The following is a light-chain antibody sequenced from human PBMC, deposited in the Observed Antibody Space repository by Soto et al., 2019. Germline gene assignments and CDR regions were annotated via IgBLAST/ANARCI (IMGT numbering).Light chain of an antibody. V-gene: IGLV2-8*01. CDR3: RSYAGGNNPYV. CDR2: EVS. CDR1: SRDVRGYNY. Sequence: QSALTQPPSASGSPGQSVTISCTGTSRDVRGYNYVSWYQQHPGNAPKLMIYEVSKRPSGVPDRFSGSKRGNTASLTVSGPHAEDEADYYCRSYAGGNNPYVFGPGTKLTVL. J-gene: IGLJ1*01.